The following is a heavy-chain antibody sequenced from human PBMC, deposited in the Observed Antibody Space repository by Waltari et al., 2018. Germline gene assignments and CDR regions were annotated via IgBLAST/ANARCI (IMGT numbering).Heavy chain of an antibody. D-gene: IGHD4-17*01. V-gene: IGHV4-38-2*02. CDR2: IYHSGST. CDR1: GYSISSGYY. Sequence: QVQLQESGPGQVKPSETLSLTCTVSGYSISSGYYWGWIRQPPGKGLEWIGSIYHSGSTYYNPSLKSRVTISVDTSKNQFSLKLSSVTAADTAVYYCARGYLGLTTVTYFDYWGQGTLVTVSS. J-gene: IGHJ4*02. CDR3: ARGYLGLTTVTYFDY.